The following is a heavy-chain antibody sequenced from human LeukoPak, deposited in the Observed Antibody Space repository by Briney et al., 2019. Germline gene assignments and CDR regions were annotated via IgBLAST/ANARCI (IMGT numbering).Heavy chain of an antibody. V-gene: IGHV1-8*01. Sequence: ASVKVSCKASGYTFTSYDINWVRQATGQGLEWMRWMNPNSGNTGYAQKFQGRVTMTRNTSISTAYMELSSLRSEDTAVYYCARGGKWELHDAFDIWGQGTMVTVSS. CDR1: GYTFTSYD. D-gene: IGHD1-26*01. J-gene: IGHJ3*02. CDR2: MNPNSGNT. CDR3: ARGGKWELHDAFDI.